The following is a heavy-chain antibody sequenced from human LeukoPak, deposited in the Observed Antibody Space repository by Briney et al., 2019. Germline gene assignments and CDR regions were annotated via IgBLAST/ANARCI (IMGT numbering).Heavy chain of an antibody. Sequence: PGGSLRLSCAASGFTFSLYWMTWVRQAPGKGLEWVANRKPDGSQKYYVDSVKGRFTISRDDAKNSLYLQMNSLRADDTAVYYCARPRDGTTGWYGLDYWGQGTLVTVSS. D-gene: IGHD6-19*01. V-gene: IGHV3-7*01. CDR2: RKPDGSQK. J-gene: IGHJ4*02. CDR3: ARPRDGTTGWYGLDY. CDR1: GFTFSLYW.